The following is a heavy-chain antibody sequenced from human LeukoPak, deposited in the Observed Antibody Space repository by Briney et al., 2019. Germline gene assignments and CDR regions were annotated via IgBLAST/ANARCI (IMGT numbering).Heavy chain of an antibody. V-gene: IGHV4-31*03. J-gene: IGHJ3*02. D-gene: IGHD3-22*01. CDR3: ARETYDSSGYYYEAAFDI. CDR2: IYYSGST. CDR1: GGSISSGGYY. Sequence: SQTLSLTCTVSGGSISSGGYYWSWMRQHPGKGLEWIGYIYYSGSTYYNPSLKSRVTISVDTSKNQFSLKLSSVTAADTAVYYCARETYDSSGYYYEAAFDIWGQGTMVTVSS.